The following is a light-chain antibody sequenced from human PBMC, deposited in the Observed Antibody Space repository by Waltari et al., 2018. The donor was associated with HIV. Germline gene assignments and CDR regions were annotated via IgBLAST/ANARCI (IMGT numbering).Light chain of an antibody. CDR1: SSNVGSYY. CDR3: AVWDGSLSVGV. V-gene: IGLV1-47*01. Sequence: QSVLTQPPSASGTPGQRVTISCSGSSSNVGSYYVYWYQQVPGTAPKLLIYRSYQRPSGFPDRFSGSKSGTSASLAISGLRSEDEADYYCAVWDGSLSVGVFGGGTKVTVL. CDR2: RSY. J-gene: IGLJ2*01.